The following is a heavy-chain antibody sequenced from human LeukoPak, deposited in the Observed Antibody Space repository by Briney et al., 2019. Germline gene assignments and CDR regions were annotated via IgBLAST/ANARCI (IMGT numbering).Heavy chain of an antibody. CDR1: GGSFSGYY. CDR3: ARGRLARDGLGY. CDR2: INHSGST. Sequence: SETLSLTCAVYGGSFSGYYWSWIRQPPGKGLEWIGEINHSGSTNYNPSLKSRVTISVDTSKNQFSLKLSSVTAADTAVYYCARGRLARDGLGYWGQGTLVTVSS. V-gene: IGHV4-34*01. J-gene: IGHJ4*02. D-gene: IGHD6-6*01.